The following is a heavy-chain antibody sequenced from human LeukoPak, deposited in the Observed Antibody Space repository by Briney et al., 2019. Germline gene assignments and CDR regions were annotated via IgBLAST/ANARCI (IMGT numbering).Heavy chain of an antibody. V-gene: IGHV4-39*07. CDR2: INHSGST. CDR3: ARDLKYQLLSYYYYYYGMDV. CDR1: GGSISSGGYY. Sequence: SETLSLTCTVSGGSISSGGYYWSWIRQPPGKGLEWIGEINHSGSTNYNPSLKSRVTISVDTSKNQFSLKLSSVTAADTAVYYCARDLKYQLLSYYYYYYGMDVWGQGTTVTVSS. D-gene: IGHD2-2*01. J-gene: IGHJ6*02.